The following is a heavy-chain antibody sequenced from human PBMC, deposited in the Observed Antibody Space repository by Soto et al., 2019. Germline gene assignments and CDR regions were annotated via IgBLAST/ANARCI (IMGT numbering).Heavy chain of an antibody. V-gene: IGHV5-51*01. J-gene: IGHJ4*02. CDR1: GYSFTNYW. D-gene: IGHD6-13*01. CDR2: MYPGDSNT. CDR3: ARHSGIPAAGSYDY. Sequence: GESLKISCRASGYSFTNYWIGWVRQLPGKGLEWMAIMYPGDSNTRYSPSFQGQVTISADKSIGTAYLQWSSLKASDTAMYYCARHSGIPAAGSYDYWGRGTLVTVSS.